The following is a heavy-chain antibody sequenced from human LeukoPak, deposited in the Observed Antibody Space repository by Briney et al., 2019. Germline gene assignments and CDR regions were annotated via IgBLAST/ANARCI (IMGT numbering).Heavy chain of an antibody. CDR1: RGILIYHH. Sequence: GGALSLSCAASRGILIYHHMDSVRQARAKGLEGVGRTRDKARGYTTEYAASVKARFTTTRDDSKTSVYLQMNSRKTEDTAVYFCARDGGEGDNSAFDIWGQGTVVTVSS. CDR3: ARDGGEGDNSAFDI. D-gene: IGHD3-16*01. V-gene: IGHV3-72*01. J-gene: IGHJ3*02. CDR2: TRDKARGYTT.